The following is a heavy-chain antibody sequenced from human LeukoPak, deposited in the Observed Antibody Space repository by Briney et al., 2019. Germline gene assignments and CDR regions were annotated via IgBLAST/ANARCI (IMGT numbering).Heavy chain of an antibody. V-gene: IGHV1-69*05. CDR1: GGTFSSYA. Sequence: SVKVSCKASGGTFSSYAISWVRQAPGQGLEWMGGIIPIFGTANYAQKFQGRVTITTDESTSTAYMELSSLRSDDTAVYYCARDGGSENYYYYGMDVWGQGTTVTVSS. J-gene: IGHJ6*02. CDR3: ARDGGSENYYYYGMDV. D-gene: IGHD3-16*01. CDR2: IIPIFGTA.